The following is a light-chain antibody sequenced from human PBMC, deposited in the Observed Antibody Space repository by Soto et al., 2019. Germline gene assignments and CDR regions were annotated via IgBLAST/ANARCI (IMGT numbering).Light chain of an antibody. J-gene: IGKJ5*01. CDR1: QSVSSN. V-gene: IGKV3-15*01. Sequence: VMTQSACTLSVSTGERATLSCRASQSVSSNLAWYQQKPGQAPRLLIYGASTRATGIPARFSGSGSGTEFTLTISSLQSEDFAVYYCQQYKNWPPITFGQGTRLEIK. CDR2: GAS. CDR3: QQYKNWPPIT.